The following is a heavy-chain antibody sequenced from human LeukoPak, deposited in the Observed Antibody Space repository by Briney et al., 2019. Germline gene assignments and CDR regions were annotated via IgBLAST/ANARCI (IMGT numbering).Heavy chain of an antibody. V-gene: IGHV4-30-4*07. D-gene: IGHD3-22*01. CDR1: GGSISRSGYS. CDR2: IYYTGST. CDR3: ARLALSSGYRWFDP. J-gene: IGHJ5*02. Sequence: SETLSLTCAVSGGSISRSGYSWSWIRQPPGKGLDWIAYIYYTGSTYYNPSLKSRVTISLDTSKNQFSLKLSSVTAADTAVYYCARLALSSGYRWFDPWGQGTLVTVSS.